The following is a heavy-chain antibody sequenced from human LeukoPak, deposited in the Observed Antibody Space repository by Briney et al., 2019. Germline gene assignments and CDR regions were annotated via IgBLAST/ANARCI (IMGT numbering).Heavy chain of an antibody. CDR1: GFTFNNYA. Sequence: GGSLRLSCAASGFTFNNYAMSWVRQAPGKGLEWVSAILGSGRSAYYADSVKGRFTISRDDSKNSLFLQMNSLRVEDTALYYCSKWGDYDVLTGYYDSDFWGQGTLVTVSA. D-gene: IGHD3-9*01. V-gene: IGHV3-23*01. CDR2: ILGSGRSA. CDR3: SKWGDYDVLTGYYDSDF. J-gene: IGHJ4*02.